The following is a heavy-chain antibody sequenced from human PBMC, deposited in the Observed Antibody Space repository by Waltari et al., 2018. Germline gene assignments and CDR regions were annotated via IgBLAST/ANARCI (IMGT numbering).Heavy chain of an antibody. CDR2: VSVTGGT. J-gene: IGHJ6*03. V-gene: IGHV4-4*09. CDR3: AKSWNTHYYYYIDV. D-gene: IGHD1-1*01. CDR1: GGSFTTYS. Sequence: QVTLQQSGPRVVKPSGTLSLTCTVPGGSFTTYSWSWIRPPPGKGLEWIGYVSVTGGTNYSPTLQSRVTLSADPSENQVSLTLTSVTAADTAVYYCAKSWNTHYYYYIDVWGKGTTVTVSS.